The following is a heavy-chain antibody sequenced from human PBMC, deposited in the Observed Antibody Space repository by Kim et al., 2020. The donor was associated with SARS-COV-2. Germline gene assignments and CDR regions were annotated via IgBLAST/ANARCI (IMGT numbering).Heavy chain of an antibody. D-gene: IGHD6-19*01. CDR1: GGSITSTYYY. V-gene: IGHV4-39*01. CDR2: VYYTGST. Sequence: SETLSLTCNVSGGSITSTYYYWGWIRQPPGKGLEWIGSVYYTGSTYYNPSLKSRVAISVDTSKNQFSLKLTSVTAADTAVYYCARPYTSGTYDTWGQGT. CDR3: ARPYTSGTYDT. J-gene: IGHJ5*02.